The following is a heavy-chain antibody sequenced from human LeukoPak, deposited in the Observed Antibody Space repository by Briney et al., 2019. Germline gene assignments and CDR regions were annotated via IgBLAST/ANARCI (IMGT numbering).Heavy chain of an antibody. CDR3: GRKMRILTGRDY. CDR1: GFTFSSYE. V-gene: IGHV3-48*03. J-gene: IGHJ4*02. D-gene: IGHD3-9*01. Sequence: GGSLRLSCAASGFTFSSYEMNWVRQAPGKGLEWVSYISSSGSTIYYADSVKGRFTISRDNAKNSLYLQMNSLRADDRAVYYCGRKMRILTGRDYWGQGTLVTVSS. CDR2: ISSSGSTI.